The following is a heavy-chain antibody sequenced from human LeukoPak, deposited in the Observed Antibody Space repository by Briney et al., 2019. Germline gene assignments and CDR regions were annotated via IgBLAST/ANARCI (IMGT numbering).Heavy chain of an antibody. D-gene: IGHD3/OR15-3a*01. CDR1: GGSMSSYY. CDR2: IHYSGST. CDR3: ARARYHTEMTYFRTVYYFDY. V-gene: IGHV4-59*01. Sequence: SETLSLTCSVSGGSMSSYYWSWIRQPPGKTLEWIGYIHYSGSTNYNPSLKSRVTISVDTSKNQFSLKLSSVTAADTAVYYCARARYHTEMTYFRTVYYFDYWGQGTLVTVSS. J-gene: IGHJ4*02.